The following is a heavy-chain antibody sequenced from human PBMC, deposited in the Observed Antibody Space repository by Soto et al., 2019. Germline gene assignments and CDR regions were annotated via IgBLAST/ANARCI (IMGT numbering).Heavy chain of an antibody. Sequence: RASVKVSCKXSGYTFTSYGISWVRQAPGQGLEWTGWISAYNGNTNYAQKLQGRVTMTTDTSTSTAYMELRSLRSDDTAVYYCARDSLYSSSWYLPWFDPWGQGTLVTVSS. CDR2: ISAYNGNT. V-gene: IGHV1-18*01. D-gene: IGHD6-13*01. CDR3: ARDSLYSSSWYLPWFDP. CDR1: GYTFTSYG. J-gene: IGHJ5*02.